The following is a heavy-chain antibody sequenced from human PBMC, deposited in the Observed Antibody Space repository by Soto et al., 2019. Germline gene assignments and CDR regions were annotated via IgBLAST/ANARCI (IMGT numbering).Heavy chain of an antibody. V-gene: IGHV3-23*01. Sequence: PGGSLRLSCAASGGPFSVYAMSWVRQAPGKGLEWVAVISGDGGNTYYADSVKGRFTISRDNSKNTLYLQMNSLRAEDTAVYYCAKDSSDILTGYLDYWGQGTLVTVSS. CDR2: ISGDGGNT. CDR1: GGPFSVYA. D-gene: IGHD3-9*01. CDR3: AKDSSDILTGYLDY. J-gene: IGHJ4*02.